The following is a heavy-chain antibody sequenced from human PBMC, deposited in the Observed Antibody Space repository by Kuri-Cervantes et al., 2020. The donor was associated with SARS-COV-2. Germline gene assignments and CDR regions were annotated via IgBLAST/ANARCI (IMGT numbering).Heavy chain of an antibody. D-gene: IGHD1-20*01. Sequence: GESLKISCAASGFTFSSYSMNWVRQAPGKGLEWVSSISSSSSYIYYADSVNGRFTISRDNAENSLYLQMNSLRAEDTAVYYCAGDVVTGNRVGPTSDAFDTWGQGTMVTVSS. CDR1: GFTFSSYS. V-gene: IGHV3-21*01. CDR3: AGDVVTGNRVGPTSDAFDT. CDR2: ISSSSSYI. J-gene: IGHJ3*02.